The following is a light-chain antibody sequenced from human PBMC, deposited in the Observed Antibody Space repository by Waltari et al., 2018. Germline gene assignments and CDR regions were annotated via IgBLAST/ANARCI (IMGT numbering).Light chain of an antibody. Sequence: QSALNQPPSASGSPGQSVPIPCTGTSVSVGTYNYVPWYQQHPGKAPKLIIHEVTKRPSGVPDRFSASKSANTASLTVSGLQTEDEADYYCSSYGGSNNHVIFGGGTKLTVL. J-gene: IGLJ2*01. CDR2: EVT. CDR1: SVSVGTYNY. V-gene: IGLV2-8*01. CDR3: SSYGGSNNHVI.